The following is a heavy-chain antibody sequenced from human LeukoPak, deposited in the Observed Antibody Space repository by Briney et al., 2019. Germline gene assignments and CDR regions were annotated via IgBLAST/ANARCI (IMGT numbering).Heavy chain of an antibody. J-gene: IGHJ3*02. CDR3: ARGRVAAAGVSTNAFDI. Sequence: PSETLSLTCAVYGGSFRGYYWSWIRQPPGKGLEGIGEINHSGSTNYNPSLKSRATISVDTSKNQFSLKLSSVTAADTAVYYCARGRVAAAGVSTNAFDIWGQGTMVTVSS. CDR1: GGSFRGYY. CDR2: INHSGST. D-gene: IGHD6-13*01. V-gene: IGHV4-34*01.